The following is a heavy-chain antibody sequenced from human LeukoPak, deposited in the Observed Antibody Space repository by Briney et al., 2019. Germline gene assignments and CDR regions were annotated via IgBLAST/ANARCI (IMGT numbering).Heavy chain of an antibody. D-gene: IGHD2-8*01. CDR3: ARDRNVLMVYAIVFDY. Sequence: ASVKVSCKASGYTFTGYYMHWVRQAPGQGLEWMGWINPNSGGTNYAQKLQGRVTMTTDTSTSTAYMELRSLRSDDTAVYYCARDRNVLMVYAIVFDYWGQGTLVTVSS. J-gene: IGHJ4*02. CDR1: GYTFTGYY. CDR2: INPNSGGT. V-gene: IGHV1-2*02.